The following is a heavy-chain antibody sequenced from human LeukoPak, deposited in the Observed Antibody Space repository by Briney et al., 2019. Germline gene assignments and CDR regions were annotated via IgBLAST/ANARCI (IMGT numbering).Heavy chain of an antibody. CDR3: AREESGGYFDY. V-gene: IGHV1-46*01. Sequence: ASVKVSCRASGYTFTSYYMHWVRQAPGQGLEWMGVSNPSGVGTNYAQKFQGRVTMTRDTSTTTVYMELSSLRSEDTAVYYCAREESGGYFDYWGQGTLVTVSS. CDR2: SNPSGVGT. CDR1: GYTFTSYY. J-gene: IGHJ4*02. D-gene: IGHD2-8*02.